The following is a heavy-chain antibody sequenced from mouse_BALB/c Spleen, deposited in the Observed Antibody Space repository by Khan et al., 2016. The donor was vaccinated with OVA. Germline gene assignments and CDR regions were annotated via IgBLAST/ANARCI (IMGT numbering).Heavy chain of an antibody. D-gene: IGHD4-1*01. Sequence: EVQLQQSGADLVKPGASVKLSCTASGFNIKDTYMHWVKRRPEQGLVWIGRIDPANGNTKYDPKFQGKATITADTSSNTAYLQLSSLTSEDAAVYYVARDYWDVFAYWGQGTLVTVSA. CDR2: IDPANGNT. J-gene: IGHJ3*01. CDR1: GFNIKDTY. CDR3: ARDYWDVFAY. V-gene: IGHV14-3*02.